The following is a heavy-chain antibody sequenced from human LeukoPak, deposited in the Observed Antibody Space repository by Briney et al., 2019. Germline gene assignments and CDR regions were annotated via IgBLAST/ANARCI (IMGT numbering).Heavy chain of an antibody. D-gene: IGHD2-15*01. V-gene: IGHV3-48*03. CDR2: ISSSGSTI. Sequence: PGGPLRLSCAASGFTFSSYEMNWVRQAPGKGLEWVSYISSSGSTIYYADSVKGRFTISRDNAKNSLYLQMTSLRAEDTAVYYCARDYCSGGSCYEDYWGQGTLVTVSS. CDR3: ARDYCSGGSCYEDY. CDR1: GFTFSSYE. J-gene: IGHJ4*02.